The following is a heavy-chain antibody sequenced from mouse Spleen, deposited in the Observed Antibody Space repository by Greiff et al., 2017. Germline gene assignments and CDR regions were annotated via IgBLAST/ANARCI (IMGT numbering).Heavy chain of an antibody. J-gene: IGHJ2*01. D-gene: IGHD6-1*01. Sequence: EVKLVESGGGLVKLGGSLKLSCAASGFTFSSYAMSWVRQTPEKRLEWVATISSGGGNTYYPDSVKGRFTISRDNAKNTLYLQMSSLKSEDTAMYYCASTPFDYWGQGTTLTVSS. V-gene: IGHV5-9*04. CDR1: GFTFSSYA. CDR2: ISSGGGNT. CDR3: ASTPFDY.